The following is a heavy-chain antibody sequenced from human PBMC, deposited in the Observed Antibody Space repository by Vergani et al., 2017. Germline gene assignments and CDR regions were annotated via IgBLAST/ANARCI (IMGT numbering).Heavy chain of an antibody. CDR2: LSASDRRT. CDR3: AKVGRSEVACTFGAFDI. V-gene: IGHV3-23*01. J-gene: IGHJ3*02. Sequence: EVQLLESGGDLVQPGGSLRLSCAASGFTFIMHAMSWVRQAPGKGLEWVSTLSASDRRTHYADSVKGRFTISRDISKNTLLLHMNSLRPEDTAVYYCAKVGRSEVACTFGAFDIWGQGTMVTVSS. D-gene: IGHD6-19*01. CDR1: GFTFIMHA.